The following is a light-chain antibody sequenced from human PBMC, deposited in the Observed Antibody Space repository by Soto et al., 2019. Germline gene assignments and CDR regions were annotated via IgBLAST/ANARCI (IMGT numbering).Light chain of an antibody. Sequence: DVVMTQSPLSLPVTLGQPASISCRSTQGLVYSGETTYLNWFHQRPGQSPRRLIYKVSNRDSGVPDRFSGSGSGTDFTLTISRVEAEDVGVYYCMQGTHWPWTFGQGTKVEIK. CDR2: KVS. J-gene: IGKJ1*01. CDR1: QGLVYSGETTY. V-gene: IGKV2-30*01. CDR3: MQGTHWPWT.